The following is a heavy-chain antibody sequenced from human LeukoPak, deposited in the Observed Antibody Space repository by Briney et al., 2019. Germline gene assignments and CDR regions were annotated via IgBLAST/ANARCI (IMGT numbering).Heavy chain of an antibody. V-gene: IGHV4-59*01. J-gene: IGHJ4*02. Sequence: SETLSLTCTVTGGSISSYYWSWIRQPPGKVLAWIGYIYYSGITNYNPSPKSRVTISVDTSKNQLSLKVTSVTAADTAVYYCARDSSAWKGYFDYWGQGTLVTVSS. CDR3: ARDSSAWKGYFDY. CDR2: IYYSGIT. D-gene: IGHD6-19*01. CDR1: GGSISSYY.